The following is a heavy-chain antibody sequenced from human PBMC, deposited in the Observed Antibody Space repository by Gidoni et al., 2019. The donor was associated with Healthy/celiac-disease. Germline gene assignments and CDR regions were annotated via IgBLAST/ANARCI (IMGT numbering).Heavy chain of an antibody. V-gene: IGHV3-74*01. CDR2: INSDGSST. CDR1: GFTFSSSW. Sequence: EVQLVESGGGLVQPGGSLRLSCAASGFTFSSSWMHWVRQAPGKGLVWVSRINSDGSSTSYADSVKGRFTISRDNAKNTLYLQMNSLRAEDTAVYYCARDLRDFWSGYYPIFDYWGQGTLVTVSS. D-gene: IGHD3-3*01. CDR3: ARDLRDFWSGYYPIFDY. J-gene: IGHJ4*02.